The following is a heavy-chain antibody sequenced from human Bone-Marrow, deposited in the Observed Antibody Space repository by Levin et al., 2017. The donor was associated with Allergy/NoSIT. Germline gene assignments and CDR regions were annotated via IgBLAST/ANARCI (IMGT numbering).Heavy chain of an antibody. Sequence: VASVKVSCKASGYTFTGYYMHWVRQAPGQGLEWMGWINPNSGGTNYAQKFQGRVTMTRDTSISTAYMELSRLRSDDTAVYYCARESIAVAGGGGRDYYYGMDVWGQGTTVTVSS. D-gene: IGHD6-19*01. J-gene: IGHJ6*02. CDR1: GYTFTGYY. CDR3: ARESIAVAGGGGRDYYYGMDV. CDR2: INPNSGGT. V-gene: IGHV1-2*02.